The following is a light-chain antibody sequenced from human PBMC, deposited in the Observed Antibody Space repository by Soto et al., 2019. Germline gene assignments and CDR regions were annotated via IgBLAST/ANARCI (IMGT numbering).Light chain of an antibody. CDR3: QDYYNYPWT. V-gene: IGKV1-8*01. J-gene: IGKJ1*01. CDR1: QDIHNY. Sequence: AVLLTQSPSSFYASTGDRATITCRASQDIHNYLAWYQQVPGKAPKLMLYAASILQTGVPSRFSGSGSGTDFTLTIDGLQSEDFATYFCQDYYNYPWTFGQGTTVE. CDR2: AAS.